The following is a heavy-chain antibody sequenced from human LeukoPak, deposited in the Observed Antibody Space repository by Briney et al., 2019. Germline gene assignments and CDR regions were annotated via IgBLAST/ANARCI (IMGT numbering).Heavy chain of an antibody. Sequence: GRSLRLSCAASGFTFSTYVVHWVRQAPGKGLEWVALISSDGKNELYSNSVKVRFSISRDTSENALYLQMNRLRPEDTATYFCARQGGSLNYHFNYLDVWGRGTTVTVSS. D-gene: IGHD4-11*01. V-gene: IGHV3-30*10. CDR3: ARQGGSLNYHFNYLDV. J-gene: IGHJ6*03. CDR1: GFTFSTYV. CDR2: ISSDGKNE.